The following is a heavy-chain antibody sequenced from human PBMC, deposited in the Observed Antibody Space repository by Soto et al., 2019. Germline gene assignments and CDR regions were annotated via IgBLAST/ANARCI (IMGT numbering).Heavy chain of an antibody. CDR3: AHSSQRVLYYDFWSGSINWFDP. V-gene: IGHV2-5*02. D-gene: IGHD3-3*01. J-gene: IGHJ5*02. CDR1: GFSLSTSGVG. CDR2: IYWDDDK. Sequence: SGPTLVKPTQTLTLTCTFSGFSLSTSGVGVGWIRQPPGKALEWLALIYWDDDKRYSPSLKSRLTITKDTSKNQVVLTMANMDPVDTATYYCAHSSQRVLYYDFWSGSINWFDPWGQGTLVTVSS.